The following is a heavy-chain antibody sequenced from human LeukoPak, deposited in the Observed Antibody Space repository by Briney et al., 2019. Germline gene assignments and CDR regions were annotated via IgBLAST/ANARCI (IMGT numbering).Heavy chain of an antibody. D-gene: IGHD3-3*01. CDR3: AKDYDFWSGYSYYFDY. Sequence: GRSLRLSCAASGFTFSSYGMHWVRQAPGKGLEWVAFIRYDGSNKYYADSVKGRFTISRDNSKNTLYLQMNSLRAEDTAVYYCAKDYDFWSGYSYYFDYWGQGTLVTVSS. V-gene: IGHV3-30*02. CDR1: GFTFSSYG. J-gene: IGHJ4*02. CDR2: IRYDGSNK.